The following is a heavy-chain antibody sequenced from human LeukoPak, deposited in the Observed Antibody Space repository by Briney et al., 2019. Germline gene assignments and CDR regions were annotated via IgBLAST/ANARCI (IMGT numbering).Heavy chain of an antibody. CDR1: GFTFNNFG. D-gene: IGHD4-23*01. CDR2: IGYEGVHK. J-gene: IGHJ4*02. CDR3: AKDLHGGYSSDY. V-gene: IGHV3-30*02. Sequence: GGSLRLSCAASGFTFNNFGMHWVRQAPGEGLQWVSFIGYEGVHKYYADSVKGRFTISKDNSKATLYLQMNSLRPEDTAVYYCAKDLHGGYSSDYWGQGTLVTVFS.